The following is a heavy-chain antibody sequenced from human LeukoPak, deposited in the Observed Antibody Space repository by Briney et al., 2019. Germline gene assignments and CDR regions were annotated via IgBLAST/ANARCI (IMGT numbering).Heavy chain of an antibody. V-gene: IGHV1-8*02. J-gene: IGHJ3*02. D-gene: IGHD1-1*01. Sequence: ASVKVSCKASGYTFTGYYMHWVRQATGQGLEWMGWMNPNSGNTGYAQKFQGRVTMTRNTSISTAYMELSSLRSEDTAVYYCARVQLERNHHDAFDIWGQGTMVTVSS. CDR3: ARVQLERNHHDAFDI. CDR1: GYTFTGYY. CDR2: MNPNSGNT.